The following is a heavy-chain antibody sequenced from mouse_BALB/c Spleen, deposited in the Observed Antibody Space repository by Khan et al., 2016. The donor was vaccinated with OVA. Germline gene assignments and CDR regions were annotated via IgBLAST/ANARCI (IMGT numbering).Heavy chain of an antibody. CDR3: LRSLYDYGSAYGGFAY. J-gene: IGHJ3*01. Sequence: VQLQQSGPELVKPGASVKMSCKASGYTFTSYVMHWVKQKPGQGLEWIGYISPNSDGSKYNEKFRGKATLTSDKSSSTAYMELSSLTSEDSAVYDCLRSLYDYGSAYGGFAYWGQGTLVTVSA. CDR1: GYTFTSYV. CDR2: ISPNSDGS. V-gene: IGHV1S136*01. D-gene: IGHD1-1*01.